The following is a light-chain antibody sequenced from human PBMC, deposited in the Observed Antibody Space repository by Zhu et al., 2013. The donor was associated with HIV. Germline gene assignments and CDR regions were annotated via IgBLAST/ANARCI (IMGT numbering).Light chain of an antibody. V-gene: IGKV3-20*01. Sequence: EIVLTQSPGTLSLSPGERATLSCRASQTVSGTYLAWYQQRPGQAPRLLIYSTSSRATGIPDRLSGSGSGTDFTLTISGLEPEDFAVYYCQQYSSSPWTFGQGTKVEIK. J-gene: IGKJ1*01. CDR2: STS. CDR3: QQYSSSPWT. CDR1: QTVSGTY.